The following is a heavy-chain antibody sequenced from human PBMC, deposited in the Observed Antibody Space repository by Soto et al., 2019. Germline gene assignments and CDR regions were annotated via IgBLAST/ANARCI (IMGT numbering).Heavy chain of an antibody. CDR2: ISSSSSYI. Sequence: GGSLRLSCAASGVTLSSDSMYWVRQPQEKGLERVSSISSSSSYIYYADSVKGRFTISRDNSKNTLYLQMNSLRAEDTAVYYCAKNMDKNWRNGYWGQGALVTVSS. J-gene: IGHJ4*02. V-gene: IGHV3-21*04. CDR3: AKNMDKNWRNGY. D-gene: IGHD1-1*01. CDR1: GVTLSSDS.